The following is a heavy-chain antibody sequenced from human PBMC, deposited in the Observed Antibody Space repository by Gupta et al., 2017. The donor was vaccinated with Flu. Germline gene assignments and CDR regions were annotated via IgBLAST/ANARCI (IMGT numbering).Heavy chain of an antibody. V-gene: IGHV4-61*02. CDR3: ARVHNTVGATAYDH. CDR1: GGSVRSGPYF. Sequence: QVQLQESGPGLVKPSQTLSLTRTVSGGSVRSGPYFRSWIRQPAGKALEWIVRIYTSGSTNYNPSLKSRVTISLDTSKNQFSLKLSSVTAADTAVYYCARVHNTVGATAYDHWGQGTLVTVSS. J-gene: IGHJ4*02. CDR2: IYTSGST. D-gene: IGHD1-26*01.